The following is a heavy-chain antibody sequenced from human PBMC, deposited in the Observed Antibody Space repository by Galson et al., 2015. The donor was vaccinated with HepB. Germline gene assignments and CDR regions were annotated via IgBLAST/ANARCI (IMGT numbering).Heavy chain of an antibody. CDR3: ARDTSGYSGYGTPFDY. CDR1: GYIFTSYG. CDR2: ISVYNGNT. J-gene: IGHJ4*02. D-gene: IGHD5-12*01. Sequence: QSGAEVKKPGASVKVSCKASGYIFTSYGISWVRQAPGQGLEWMGWISVYNGNTKYAQNLQGRVIMTTDTSTSTAYMEMRSLRSDDTAIYYCARDTSGYSGYGTPFDYWGQGTLVTVSS. V-gene: IGHV1-18*01.